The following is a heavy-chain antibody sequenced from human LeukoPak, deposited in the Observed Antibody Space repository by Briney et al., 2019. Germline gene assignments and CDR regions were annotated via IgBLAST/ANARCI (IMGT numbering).Heavy chain of an antibody. Sequence: SETLSLTCTVSGGSISSYYWSWIRQPPGKGLEWIGYIYYSGSTNYNPSLKSRVTISVDTSKNQFSLKLSSVTAADTAVYYCARGRITAANTGAFDIWGQGTMVTVSS. CDR1: GGSISSYY. CDR3: ARGRITAANTGAFDI. J-gene: IGHJ3*02. CDR2: IYYSGST. V-gene: IGHV4-59*01. D-gene: IGHD6-25*01.